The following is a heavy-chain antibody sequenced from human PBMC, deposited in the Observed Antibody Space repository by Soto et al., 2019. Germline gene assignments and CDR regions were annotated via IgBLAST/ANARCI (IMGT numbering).Heavy chain of an antibody. CDR3: ARGRLAATRSSDY. J-gene: IGHJ4*02. D-gene: IGHD2-15*01. CDR2: IYYSGST. V-gene: IGHV4-31*03. Sequence: LSLTCTVSGGSISSGGYHWSWIRQHPGKGLEWIGHIYYSGSTYYNPSLKSRVTISVDTSKNQFSLKLSSVTAADTAVYYCARGRLAATRSSDYWGQGTLVTVSS. CDR1: GGSISSGGYH.